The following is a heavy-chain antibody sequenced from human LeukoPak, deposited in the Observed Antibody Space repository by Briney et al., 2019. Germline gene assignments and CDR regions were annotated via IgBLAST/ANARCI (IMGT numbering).Heavy chain of an antibody. J-gene: IGHJ6*02. D-gene: IGHD5/OR15-5a*01. CDR3: AKDMVYLYYYYYYGMDV. V-gene: IGHV3-43*02. CDR2: ISGDGGGT. Sequence: GGSLRLSCAASGFTFDDYAMHWVRQAPGKGLEWVSLISGDGGGTYYADSVKGRFTISRDNSKNSLYLQMNSLRTEDTALYYCAKDMVYLYYYYYYGMDVWGQGTTVTVSS. CDR1: GFTFDDYA.